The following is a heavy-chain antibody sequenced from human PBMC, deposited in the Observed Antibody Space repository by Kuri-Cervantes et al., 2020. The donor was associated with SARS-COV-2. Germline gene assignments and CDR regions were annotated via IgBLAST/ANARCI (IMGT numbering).Heavy chain of an antibody. CDR1: GFTFSNFA. Sequence: GGSLRLSCEASGFTFSNFAMNWVRQAPGKGLEWVSGISGSGETTYYATSVTGRFTISRDSPTNTVFLQMNSLRGEDTAIYYCARYTIPIHILKTLYWLDYWGQGTLVTVSS. V-gene: IGHV3-23*01. CDR3: ARYTIPIHILKTLYWLDY. J-gene: IGHJ4*02. CDR2: ISGSGETT. D-gene: IGHD1-14*01.